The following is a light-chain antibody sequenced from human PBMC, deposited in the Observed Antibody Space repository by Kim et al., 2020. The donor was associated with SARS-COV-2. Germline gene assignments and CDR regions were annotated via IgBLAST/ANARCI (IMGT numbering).Light chain of an antibody. CDR3: TSYASSNAWV. Sequence: QSALTQPASVSGSPGQSITISCTGTSSDVGAYKYVSWYQQEPGKAPKLLIYDVTTRPSGVSNRFSGSKSGNTASLTISGLQAEDEADYYCTSYASSNAWVFGGGTQLTVL. CDR1: SSDVGAYKY. V-gene: IGLV2-14*01. CDR2: DVT. J-gene: IGLJ3*02.